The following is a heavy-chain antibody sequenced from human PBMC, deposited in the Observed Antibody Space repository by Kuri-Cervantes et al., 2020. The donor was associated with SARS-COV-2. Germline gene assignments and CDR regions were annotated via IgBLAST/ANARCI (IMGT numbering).Heavy chain of an antibody. CDR1: EFTFSNYG. CDR2: IWYDGSNK. CDR3: ARDGDSSGWYDY. V-gene: IGHV3-30*02. D-gene: IGHD6-13*01. J-gene: IGHJ4*02. Sequence: GESLKISCAASEFTFSNYGMHWVRQAPGKGLEWVAIIWYDGSNKYYGDAVKGRFTVSRDNPNNTLYLQMNSLRAEDTAVYYCARDGDSSGWYDYWGQGTLVTVSS.